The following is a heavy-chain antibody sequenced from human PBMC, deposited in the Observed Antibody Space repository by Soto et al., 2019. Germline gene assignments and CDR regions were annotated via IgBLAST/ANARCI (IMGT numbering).Heavy chain of an antibody. CDR2: ISYDGSNK. D-gene: IGHD6-19*01. V-gene: IGHV3-30*18. J-gene: IGHJ4*02. Sequence: QVRLVESGGGVVQPGRSLRLSCAASGFNFSSYGMHWVRQAPGKGLEWVAVISYDGSNKYYADSVKGRFTISRDNSKNTLYLQMNSLRAEDTAVYYCAKDAQQWLSYYFDYWGQGTLVTVSS. CDR1: GFNFSSYG. CDR3: AKDAQQWLSYYFDY.